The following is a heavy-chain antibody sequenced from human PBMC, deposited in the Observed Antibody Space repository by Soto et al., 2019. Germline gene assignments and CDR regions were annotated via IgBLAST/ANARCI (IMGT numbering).Heavy chain of an antibody. CDR3: ARSLGGFGDY. CDR2: IYASGGT. J-gene: IGHJ4*02. D-gene: IGHD3-16*01. V-gene: IGHV4-4*07. Sequence: QVQLQESGPGLVKPSETLSLTCTVSGGSISSYYWSWIRQPAGKGLEWIGRIYASGGTKYNPSLKSRVSMSVDTSKDQFSLRLTSVTAADTAVYYCARSLGGFGDYWGQGTLVTVSS. CDR1: GGSISSYY.